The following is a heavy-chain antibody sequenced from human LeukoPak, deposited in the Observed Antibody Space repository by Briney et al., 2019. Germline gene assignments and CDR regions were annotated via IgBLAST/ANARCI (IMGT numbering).Heavy chain of an antibody. CDR1: GGSFSGYY. J-gene: IGHJ6*02. CDR2: INHSGST. D-gene: IGHD3-10*01. Sequence: PSETLSLTCAVYGGSFSGYYWSWIRQPPGKGLEWIGEINHSGSTNYNPSLKSRVTISVDTSKNQFSLKLSSVTAADTAVYYCARDRYYGSGSYLYYYGMDVWGQGTTVTVSS. CDR3: ARDRYYGSGSYLYYYGMDV. V-gene: IGHV4-34*01.